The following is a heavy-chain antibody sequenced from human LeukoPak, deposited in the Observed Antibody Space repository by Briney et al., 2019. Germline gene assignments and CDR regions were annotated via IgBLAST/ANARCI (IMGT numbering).Heavy chain of an antibody. CDR2: IWYDGGNK. J-gene: IGHJ4*02. Sequence: GRSLRLSCAASGFSFSSYAMHWVRQAPGKGLEWVAVIWYDGGNKYYADSVKGRFTISRDNSKNTLYLEMNSLRAEDTAVYYCARSLTQIPRLATGLGHWGQGTLVTVSS. CDR1: GFSFSSYA. CDR3: ARSLTQIPRLATGLGH. V-gene: IGHV3-33*01. D-gene: IGHD2-21*02.